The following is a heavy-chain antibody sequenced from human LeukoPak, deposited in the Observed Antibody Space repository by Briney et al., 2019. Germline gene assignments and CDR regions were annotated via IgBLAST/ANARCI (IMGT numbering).Heavy chain of an antibody. CDR2: ISFDGSNK. CDR3: ARAVEWELLLCDY. CDR1: GFTFSSYA. Sequence: GGSLRLSCAASGFTFSSYAMHWVRQAPGKGLEWVAVISFDGSNKYYADSVKGRFTISRDNSKNTLYLQMNSLRAEDTAVYYCARAVEWELLLCDYWGQGTLVTVSS. V-gene: IGHV3-30-3*01. J-gene: IGHJ4*02. D-gene: IGHD1-26*01.